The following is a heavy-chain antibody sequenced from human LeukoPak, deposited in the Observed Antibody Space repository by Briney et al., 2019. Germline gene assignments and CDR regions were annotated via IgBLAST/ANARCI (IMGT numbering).Heavy chain of an antibody. V-gene: IGHV1-8*03. D-gene: IGHD6-13*01. Sequence: ASVKVSCKASGYTFTSYDINWVRQAPGQGLEWMGWMNPNSGNTGYAQKFQGRVTITRNTSISTAYMELSSLRSEDTAVYYCARGGSSWTPTLIDYCGQGTLVTVSS. J-gene: IGHJ4*02. CDR1: GYTFTSYD. CDR3: ARGGSSWTPTLIDY. CDR2: MNPNSGNT.